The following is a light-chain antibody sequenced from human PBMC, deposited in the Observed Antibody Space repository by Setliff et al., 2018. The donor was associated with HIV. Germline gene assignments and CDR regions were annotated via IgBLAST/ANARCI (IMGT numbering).Light chain of an antibody. CDR1: SSVVGGYYS. V-gene: IGLV2-14*03. J-gene: IGLJ1*01. CDR2: DVI. Sequence: QSALTQPASVSGSPGQSITISCTGISSVVGGYYSASWYQQHPGKAPKLMIYDVINRPSGVSNRFSGSRSGNTASLTISGLQVEDEADYYCSSYTTSSTLYVFGPGTKVTVL. CDR3: SSYTTSSTLYV.